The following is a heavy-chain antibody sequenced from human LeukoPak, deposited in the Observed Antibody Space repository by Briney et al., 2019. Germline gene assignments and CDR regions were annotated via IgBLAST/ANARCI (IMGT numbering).Heavy chain of an antibody. CDR1: GYTFISYG. V-gene: IGHV1-18*01. D-gene: IGHD3-3*01. CDR3: ARGFYYDFWSGYYKYYFDY. CDR2: ISAYNGNT. J-gene: IGHJ4*02. Sequence: ASVKVSCKASGYTFISYGISWVRQAPGQGLEWMGWISAYNGNTNYAQNLQGRVTMTTDTSTSTAYMELRSLRSDDTAVYYCARGFYYDFWSGYYKYYFDYWGQGTLVTVSS.